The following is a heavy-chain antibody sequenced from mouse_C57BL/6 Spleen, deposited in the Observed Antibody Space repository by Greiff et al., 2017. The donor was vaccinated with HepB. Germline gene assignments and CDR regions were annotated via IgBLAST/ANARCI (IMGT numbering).Heavy chain of an antibody. CDR3: ARWGTTRWYFDV. D-gene: IGHD1-1*01. Sequence: EVQLQQSGPELVKPGASVKISCKASGYTFTDYYMNWVKQSHGKSLEWIGDINPNNGGTSYNQKFKGKATLTVDKSSRTAYMELRSLTSEDSAVYYCARWGTTRWYFDVWGTGTTVTVSS. V-gene: IGHV1-26*01. CDR1: GYTFTDYY. J-gene: IGHJ1*03. CDR2: INPNNGGT.